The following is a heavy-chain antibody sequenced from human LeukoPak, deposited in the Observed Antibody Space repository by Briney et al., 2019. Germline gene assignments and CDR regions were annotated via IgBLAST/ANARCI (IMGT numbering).Heavy chain of an antibody. CDR3: ARHAVAVTDAFDI. D-gene: IGHD4-11*01. V-gene: IGHV4-34*01. J-gene: IGHJ3*02. CDR1: GGSFSGYY. Sequence: SETLSLTCAVYGGSFSGYYWSWIRQPPGKGLEWIGEINHSGSTNYNPSLKSRVTISVDTSKNQFSLKLSSVTAADTAVYYCARHAVAVTDAFDIWGQGTMVTISS. CDR2: INHSGST.